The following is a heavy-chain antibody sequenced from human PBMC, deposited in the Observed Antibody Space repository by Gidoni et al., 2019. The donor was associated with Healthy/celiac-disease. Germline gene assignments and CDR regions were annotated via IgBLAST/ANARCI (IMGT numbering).Heavy chain of an antibody. CDR2: ISGGGGST. CDR3: AKDRRWELLLPSWYYGMDV. J-gene: IGHJ6*02. Sequence: EVQLVESGGGVVQPGGSLRLSCAASGITFADYAMHWVRQAPGKGLEWVSLISGGGGSTYYADSVKGRFTISRDNSKNSLYLQMNSLRTEDTALYYCAKDRRWELLLPSWYYGMDVWGQGTTVTVSS. D-gene: IGHD1-26*01. CDR1: GITFADYA. V-gene: IGHV3-43*02.